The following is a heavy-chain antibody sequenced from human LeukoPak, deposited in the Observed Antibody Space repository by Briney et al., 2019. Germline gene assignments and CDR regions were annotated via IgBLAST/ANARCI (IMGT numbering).Heavy chain of an antibody. Sequence: ASVKVSCKASSRTFISCGIGWVRQAPGQGLEWMGWTSGYKGKTNYAQKFQGRVTMTTDTSTRTAYMELRSLRSDDTAVYYCARDNGDYNFDYWGQGTLVTVSS. V-gene: IGHV1-18*01. CDR3: ARDNGDYNFDY. CDR2: TSGYKGKT. CDR1: SRTFISCG. D-gene: IGHD4-17*01. J-gene: IGHJ4*02.